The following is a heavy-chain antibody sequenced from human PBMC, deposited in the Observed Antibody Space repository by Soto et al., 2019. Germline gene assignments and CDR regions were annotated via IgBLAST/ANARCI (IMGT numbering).Heavy chain of an antibody. D-gene: IGHD5-12*01. V-gene: IGHV4-61*08. J-gene: IGHJ5*02. Sequence: SETLSLTCIVSGASISTGGYSWSWIRQPPGKGPEWIGYIHHSGSTNYNPSLNSRVTISIDTSKNKLSLWLNSVTAADTAVYYCARGAREMATIIKWFDPWGQGALVTVSS. CDR3: ARGAREMATIIKWFDP. CDR1: GASISTGGYS. CDR2: IHHSGST.